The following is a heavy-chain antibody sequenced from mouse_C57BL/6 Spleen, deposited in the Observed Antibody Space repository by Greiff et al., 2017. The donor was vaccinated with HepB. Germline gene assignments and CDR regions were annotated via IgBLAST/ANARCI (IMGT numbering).Heavy chain of an antibody. CDR3: VREGITTRRYYAMDY. CDR1: GFTFNTYA. D-gene: IGHD2-4*01. Sequence: EVQLQESGGGLVQPKGSLKLSCAASGFTFNTYAMHWVRQAPGKGLEWVARIRSKSSNYATYYADSVKDRFTISRDDSQSMLYLQMNNLKTEDTAMYYCVREGITTRRYYAMDYWGQGTSVTVSS. CDR2: IRSKSSNYAT. J-gene: IGHJ4*01. V-gene: IGHV10-3*01.